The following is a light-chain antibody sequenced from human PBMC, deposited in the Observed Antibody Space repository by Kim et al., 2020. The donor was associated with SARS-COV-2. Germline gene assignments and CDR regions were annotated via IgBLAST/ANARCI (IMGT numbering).Light chain of an antibody. CDR2: DAS. V-gene: IGKV3-11*01. CDR1: QSVSRY. CDR3: QERSNWWT. J-gene: IGKJ1*01. Sequence: EIVLTQSPATLSLSPGERATLSCRASQSVSRYLAWNQHKPGQAPRLLIYDASNRATGIPARFSGSGSGTDFTLTISSLEPEDFAVYYCQERSNWWTFGQGTKVEIK.